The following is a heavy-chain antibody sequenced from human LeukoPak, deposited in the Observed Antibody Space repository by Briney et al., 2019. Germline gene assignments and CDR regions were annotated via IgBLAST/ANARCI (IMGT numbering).Heavy chain of an antibody. CDR3: ADSNYWYPVDY. CDR2: ISSDGSST. Sequence: GGSLRLSCAASGFTFSSYWMHWVRQAPGKGLVWVSRISSDGSSTSYADSVKGRFTISRDNSKNTLYLQMNSLRAEDTAVYYCADSNYWYPVDYWGQGTLVTVSS. V-gene: IGHV3-74*01. D-gene: IGHD4-11*01. CDR1: GFTFSSYW. J-gene: IGHJ4*02.